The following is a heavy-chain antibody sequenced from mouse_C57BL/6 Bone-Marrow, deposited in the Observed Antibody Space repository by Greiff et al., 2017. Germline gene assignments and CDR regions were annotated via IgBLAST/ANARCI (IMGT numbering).Heavy chain of an antibody. CDR2: IYPGNSDT. CDR3: TRGDGNYYYGRDY. Sequence: VQLQQSGTVLARPGASVKMSCKTSGYTFTSYWMHWVKRRPGQGLEWIGIIYPGNSDTSYNQKFKGKAKLTAVTSTSTAYMELSSLTNEDSAVYYCTRGDGNYYYGRDYWGQGTSVTVSS. CDR1: GYTFTSYW. J-gene: IGHJ4*01. V-gene: IGHV1-5*01. D-gene: IGHD2-1*01.